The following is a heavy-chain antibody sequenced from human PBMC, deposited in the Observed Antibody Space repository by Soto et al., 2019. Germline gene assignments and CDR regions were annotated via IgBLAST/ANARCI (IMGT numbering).Heavy chain of an antibody. Sequence: QVQWVQSGTEMKKPGSSVKISCKASGGIFIAYAINWVRLAPGQGLEWMGGIIPIFNTTNYAQKFQGRVTITANESTTTVYMELSSRRYEDTAVYFCASGSASSDYYFYDVDFWGQGTTVTVSS. V-gene: IGHV1-69*12. D-gene: IGHD6-25*01. CDR1: GGIFIAYA. CDR2: IIPIFNTT. J-gene: IGHJ6*02. CDR3: ASGSASSDYYFYDVDF.